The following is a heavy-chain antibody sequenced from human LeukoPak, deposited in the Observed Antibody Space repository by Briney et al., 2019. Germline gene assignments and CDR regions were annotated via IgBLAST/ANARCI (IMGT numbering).Heavy chain of an antibody. V-gene: IGHV4-34*10. CDR2: INQSGST. CDR1: GGSFSEYY. CDR3: ARSRDWFDP. J-gene: IGHJ5*02. Sequence: SETLSLTCTVYGGSFSEYYWNWIRQPPGKELEWIGEINQSGSTNLNPSLKSRVTMAVDTSKNQFSLKLSSVTAADTAVYYCARSRDWFDPWGQGTLVTVSS.